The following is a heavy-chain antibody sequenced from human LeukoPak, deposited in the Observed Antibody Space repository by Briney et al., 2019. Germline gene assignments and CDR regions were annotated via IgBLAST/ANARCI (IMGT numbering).Heavy chain of an antibody. Sequence: VASVKVSCKVSGYTLTELSMHWVRQAPGKGLEWMGGFHPEDGETIYAQKFQGRVTMSEDTSTDTAYMELSSLRSEDTAVYYCATSLEMATIRDYYYGMDVWGQGTTVTVSS. CDR1: GYTLTELS. D-gene: IGHD5-24*01. CDR2: FHPEDGET. J-gene: IGHJ6*02. CDR3: ATSLEMATIRDYYYGMDV. V-gene: IGHV1-24*01.